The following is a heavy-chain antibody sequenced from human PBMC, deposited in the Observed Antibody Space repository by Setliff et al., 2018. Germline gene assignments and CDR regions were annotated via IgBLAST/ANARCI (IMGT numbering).Heavy chain of an antibody. CDR3: ARVDFTMIQGVLGL. CDR1: GGSISRSSYY. V-gene: IGHV4-39*07. J-gene: IGHJ1*01. D-gene: IGHD3-10*01. CDR2: IYHTGTT. Sequence: KPSETLSLTCTVSGGSISRSSYYWGWIRQPPGKGLEWIGGIYHTGTTYYNPSLQSRVTISVDMSKNQFSMKLTSVTAADTAVYYCARVDFTMIQGVLGLWGQGTLVTVSS.